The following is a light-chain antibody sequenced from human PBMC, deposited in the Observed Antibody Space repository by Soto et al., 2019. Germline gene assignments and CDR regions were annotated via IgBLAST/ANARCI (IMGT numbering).Light chain of an antibody. CDR3: QQYNNWPQT. Sequence: EIMVTQSPGTLSVSPGERATLSCRSSQSVSSNLAWYQQKPCQAPRLLIYGASTRATGIPARFSGSGSVTEFTLTINSLLSEDFPVYFCQQYNNWPQTFGKGTKVVIK. CDR1: QSVSSN. V-gene: IGKV3-15*01. CDR2: GAS. J-gene: IGKJ1*01.